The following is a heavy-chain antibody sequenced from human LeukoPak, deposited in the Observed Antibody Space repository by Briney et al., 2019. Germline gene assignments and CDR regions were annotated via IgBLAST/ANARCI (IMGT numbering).Heavy chain of an antibody. CDR3: ARHSTGAVRVIDY. CDR1: GFSFTSYW. J-gene: IGHJ4*02. Sequence: GESLKISCKGSGFSFTSYWIGWVRQMPGKGLEWMGTICPDDSDTRYSPSFQGQVTISADKSISTAYLQWSSLKASDTAMYFCARHSTGAVRVIDYWGLGTLVTVSS. V-gene: IGHV5-51*01. CDR2: ICPDDSDT. D-gene: IGHD1-14*01.